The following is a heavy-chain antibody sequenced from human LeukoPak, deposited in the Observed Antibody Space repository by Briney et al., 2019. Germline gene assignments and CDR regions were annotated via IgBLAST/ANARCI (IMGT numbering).Heavy chain of an antibody. Sequence: MPSETLSLTCTVSGDSISSGGYYWRWIRQHPGKGLEWIGYIYYSGSTYDNPSRKSRVTISVDTSKTQFSLKLSSVTGADTAVYYCARDQWDYGHFDYWGQGTLVTVSS. CDR1: GDSISSGGYY. D-gene: IGHD1-26*01. V-gene: IGHV4-31*03. J-gene: IGHJ4*02. CDR2: IYYSGST. CDR3: ARDQWDYGHFDY.